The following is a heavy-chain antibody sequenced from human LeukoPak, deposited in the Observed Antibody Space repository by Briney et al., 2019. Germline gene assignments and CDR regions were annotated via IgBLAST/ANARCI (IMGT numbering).Heavy chain of an antibody. V-gene: IGHV4-34*01. CDR2: INHSGST. Sequence: SETLSLTCAVYGGSFSGYYWSWIRQPPGKGLEWIGEINHSGSTNYNPSLKSRVTISVDTSKNQFSLKLSSVTAADTAVYYCARGHRGYSYGPIDYWGQGTLVTVSS. D-gene: IGHD5-18*01. CDR3: ARGHRGYSYGPIDY. J-gene: IGHJ4*02. CDR1: GGSFSGYY.